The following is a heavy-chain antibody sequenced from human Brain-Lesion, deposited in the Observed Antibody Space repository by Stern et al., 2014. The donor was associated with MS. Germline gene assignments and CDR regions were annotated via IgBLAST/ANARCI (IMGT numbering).Heavy chain of an antibody. D-gene: IGHD3-22*01. CDR2: IRWNSGSI. Sequence: VQLVQSGGGLVQPGRSLRLSCAASGFTFGDYGMHWVRQAPGKGLEWVSGIRWNSGSIGYADAVKGRFTISRDNAKNSLYLQMNSLRAEDTALYYCAKDGAGYYYDSSGAFDIWGQGTMVTVSS. V-gene: IGHV3-9*01. CDR1: GFTFGDYG. J-gene: IGHJ3*02. CDR3: AKDGAGYYYDSSGAFDI.